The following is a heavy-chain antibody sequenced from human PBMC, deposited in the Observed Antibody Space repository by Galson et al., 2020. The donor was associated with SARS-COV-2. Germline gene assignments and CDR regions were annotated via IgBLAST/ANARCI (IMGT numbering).Heavy chain of an antibody. D-gene: IGHD3-10*01. J-gene: IGHJ1*01. Sequence: RSLKISCVASGVTFRIFAMNWVRQAPGKGLEWVAGVSGSGETTFYADSVKGRFTISRDNSKNTLYLQMNNLRAEDAATYYCAKDKYASWSPEYFQHWGRGTLVNVSS. CDR2: VSGSGETT. CDR3: AKDKYASWSPEYFQH. CDR1: GVTFRIFA. V-gene: IGHV3-23*01.